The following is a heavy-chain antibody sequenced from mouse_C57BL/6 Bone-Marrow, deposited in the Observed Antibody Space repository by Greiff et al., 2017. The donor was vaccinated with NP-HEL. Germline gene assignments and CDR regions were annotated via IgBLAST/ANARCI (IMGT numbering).Heavy chain of an antibody. V-gene: IGHV1-81*01. J-gene: IGHJ3*01. D-gene: IGHD1-1*01. CDR2: IYPRSGNT. CDR1: GSTFTSYG. Sequence: VQLVESGAELARPGASVKLSCTASGSTFTSYGISWVKQRTGQGLEWIGEIYPRSGNTYYTEQFKGKATLTADKSSSTAYMELRSLTSEDSAVYFCARRNYQFAYWGQGTLVTVSA. CDR3: ARRNYQFAY.